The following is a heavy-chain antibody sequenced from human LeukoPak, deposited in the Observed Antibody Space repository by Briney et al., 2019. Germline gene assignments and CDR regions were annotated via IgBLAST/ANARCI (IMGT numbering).Heavy chain of an antibody. V-gene: IGHV3-7*01. J-gene: IGHJ3*02. CDR1: GFNFGEFW. CDR3: ASHTGAGVAFRPFHI. CDR2: IKEDGSES. Sequence: HPGGSLRLSCAASGFNFGEFWMAWVRQTPGMGLEWVADIKEDGSESFYVDSVKGRFTISRDNSKNSLDLQMNRLRGDDTALYYCASHTGAGVAFRPFHIWGQGTMVTVSS. D-gene: IGHD2-8*01.